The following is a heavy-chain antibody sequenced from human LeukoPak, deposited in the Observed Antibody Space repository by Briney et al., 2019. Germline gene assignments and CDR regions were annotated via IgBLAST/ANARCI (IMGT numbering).Heavy chain of an antibody. CDR3: ARVRTNYYDSRDAFDI. J-gene: IGHJ3*02. D-gene: IGHD3-22*01. Sequence: GGSLRLSCAASGFTFSSYWMHWVRQAPGKGLVWVSRINIDGSSTSYADSVKGRFTISRDNAENTLYLQMNNLRAEDTAVYYCARVRTNYYDSRDAFDIWGQGTMVTVSS. CDR1: GFTFSSYW. CDR2: INIDGSST. V-gene: IGHV3-74*01.